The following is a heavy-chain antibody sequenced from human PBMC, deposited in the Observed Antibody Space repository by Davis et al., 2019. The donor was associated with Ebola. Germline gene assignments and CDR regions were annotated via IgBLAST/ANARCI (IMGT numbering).Heavy chain of an antibody. Sequence: SVKVSCKASGGTFSSYAISWVRQAPGQGLEWMGGIIPIFGTANYAQKLQGRVTMTTDTSTSTAYMELRSLRSDDTAVYYCARLDWRDGYLYYFDYWGQGTLVTVSS. CDR3: ARLDWRDGYLYYFDY. CDR2: IIPIFGTA. CDR1: GGTFSSYA. V-gene: IGHV1-69*05. J-gene: IGHJ4*02. D-gene: IGHD5-24*01.